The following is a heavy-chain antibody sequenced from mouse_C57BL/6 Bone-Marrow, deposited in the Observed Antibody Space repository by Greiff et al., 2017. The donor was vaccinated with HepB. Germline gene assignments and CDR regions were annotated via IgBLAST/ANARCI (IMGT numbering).Heavy chain of an antibody. Sequence: EVQLQQSGPGLVKPSQSLSLTCSVTGYSITSGYYWNWIRQFPGNKLEWMGYISYDGSNNYNPSLKNRISITRDTSKNQFFLKLNSVTTEDTATYYCARVLSFMDYWGQGTSVTVSS. D-gene: IGHD1-1*02. J-gene: IGHJ4*01. CDR3: ARVLSFMDY. V-gene: IGHV3-6*01. CDR1: GYSITSGYY. CDR2: ISYDGSN.